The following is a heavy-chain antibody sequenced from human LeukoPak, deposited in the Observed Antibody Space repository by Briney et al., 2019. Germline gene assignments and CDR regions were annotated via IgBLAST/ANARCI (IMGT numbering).Heavy chain of an antibody. CDR3: AIAWFGELGGGAFDI. D-gene: IGHD3-10*01. CDR1: GYTVTGYY. J-gene: IGHJ3*02. V-gene: IGHV1-2*04. CDR2: SSRNSGGT. Sequence: GASVTVSCKASGYTVTGYYMHWVRQAPGQGLEWMGWSSRNSGGTNDAQTFQGWVTMTRDPSISTAYMELSRLRSDDTAVYYCAIAWFGELGGGAFDIWGQGTMVTVSS.